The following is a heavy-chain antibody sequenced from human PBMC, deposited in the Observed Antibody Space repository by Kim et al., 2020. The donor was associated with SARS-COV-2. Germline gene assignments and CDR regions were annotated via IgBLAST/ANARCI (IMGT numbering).Heavy chain of an antibody. D-gene: IGHD3-22*01. J-gene: IGHJ1*01. CDR1: GGSISSSSYY. CDR3: ARDQRDLYYYDSSGYLGGLEYFQH. Sequence: SETLSLTCTVSGGSISSSSYYWGWIRQPPGKGLEWIGSIYYSGSTYYNPSLKSRVTIPVDTSKNQFSLKLSSVTAADTAVYYCARDQRDLYYYDSSGYLGGLEYFQHWGQGTLVTVSS. V-gene: IGHV4-39*07. CDR2: IYYSGST.